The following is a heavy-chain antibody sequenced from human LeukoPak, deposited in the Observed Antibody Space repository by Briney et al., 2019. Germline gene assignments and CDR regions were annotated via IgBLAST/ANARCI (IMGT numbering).Heavy chain of an antibody. CDR1: GFTFSSYS. CDR2: ISSSSSYI. Sequence: PGGSLRLSCAASGFTFSSYSMNWVRQAPGKGLEWVSSISSSSSYINYADSVKGRFTISRDNAKNSLYLQMNSLRAEDTAVYYCARDLLVVVGATTHYYGMDVWGQGTTVTVSS. D-gene: IGHD1-26*01. V-gene: IGHV3-21*01. J-gene: IGHJ6*02. CDR3: ARDLLVVVGATTHYYGMDV.